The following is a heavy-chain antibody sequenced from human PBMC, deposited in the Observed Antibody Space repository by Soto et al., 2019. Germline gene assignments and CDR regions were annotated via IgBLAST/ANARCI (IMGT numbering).Heavy chain of an antibody. CDR2: ISGSGGST. CDR1: GFTFSSYA. V-gene: IGHV3-23*01. D-gene: IGHD3-10*01. Sequence: EVQLLESGGGLVQPGGSLRLSCAASGFTFSSYAMSWVRQAPGKGLEWVSAISGSGGSTYYEDSVKGRFTISRDNSKNTLYLQMNSLRAEDTAVYYCAKDYYGSGSYYNRHYYYYYGMDVWGQGTTVTVSS. CDR3: AKDYYGSGSYYNRHYYYYYGMDV. J-gene: IGHJ6*02.